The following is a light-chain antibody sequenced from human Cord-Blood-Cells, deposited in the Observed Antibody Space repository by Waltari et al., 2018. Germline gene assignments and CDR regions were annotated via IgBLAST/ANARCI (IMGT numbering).Light chain of an antibody. J-gene: IGLJ3*02. CDR1: SSNLGSNY. V-gene: IGLV1-47*01. CDR2: RNN. CDR3: AAWDDSFNWV. Sequence: QSVLTQPPPASGTPGQRVTIPCSGSSSNLGSNYVYWYQQLPGTAPKLLIYRNNQRPSGVPDRFSGSKSGTSASLAISGLRSEDEADYYCAAWDDSFNWVFGGGTKLTVL.